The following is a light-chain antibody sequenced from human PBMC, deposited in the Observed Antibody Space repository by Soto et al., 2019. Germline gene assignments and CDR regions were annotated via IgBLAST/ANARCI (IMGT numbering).Light chain of an antibody. CDR3: HGWAGDSSTPVV. J-gene: IGLJ3*02. CDR2: DDS. Sequence: SYELTQPPSVSGAPGQAARITCGGTNIGVKSVHWYQQKQGQAPVLVVYDDSDRPSGIPERVSGSNSRNTATLTITTVEAGDEGDYDCHGWAGDSSTPVVFGGGTKVTVL. CDR1: NIGVKS. V-gene: IGLV3-21*02.